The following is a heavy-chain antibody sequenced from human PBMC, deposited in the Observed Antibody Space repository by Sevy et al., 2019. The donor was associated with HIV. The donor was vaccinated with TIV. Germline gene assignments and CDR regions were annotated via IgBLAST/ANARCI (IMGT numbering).Heavy chain of an antibody. CDR3: AAPGGYRYGSLXXX. CDR1: GYSFTGHF. J-gene: IGHJ5*02. Sequence: ASVKVSCRTSGYSFTGHFVHWVRQAPGQGLERMGWINPDSRDTKYAEKFQGRVTVTRDTSISTAYMELSNLRSDDTAVYYCAAPGGYRYGSLXXXWGXGTLVTVSS. CDR2: INPDSRDT. D-gene: IGHD5-18*01. V-gene: IGHV1-2*02.